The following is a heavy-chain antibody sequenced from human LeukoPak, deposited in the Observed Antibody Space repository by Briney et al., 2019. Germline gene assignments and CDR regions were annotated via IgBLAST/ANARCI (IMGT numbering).Heavy chain of an antibody. CDR2: ISSSSRDI. Sequence: GGSLRLSCAASGFTFSSYAMNWVRQAPGKGLEWVSSISSSSRDINYADSVKGRFTISRDNAWNSLYLQMNSLRAEDTAVYYCARDSDSSGHYYMDYFDYWGQGALVTVSS. CDR1: GFTFSSYA. CDR3: ARDSDSSGHYYMDYFDY. J-gene: IGHJ4*02. V-gene: IGHV3-21*01. D-gene: IGHD3-22*01.